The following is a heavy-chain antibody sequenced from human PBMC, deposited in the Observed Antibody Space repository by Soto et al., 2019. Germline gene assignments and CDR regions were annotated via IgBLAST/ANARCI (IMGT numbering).Heavy chain of an antibody. V-gene: IGHV3-74*01. J-gene: IGHJ4*02. CDR3: AIQDCTNDVCLEAAVTVGGALEY. Sequence: EVQLVESGGGLVQPGEALRLACAASGFSIRKYWMHWVRQAPGKGPVWVSYISGDGTITDYAGSVKGRVTISRDNAKKTLFLQMDSLRVEDTAIYFCAIQDCTNDVCLEAAVTVGGALEYGGRGAQVTVSS. CDR2: ISGDGTIT. D-gene: IGHD2-8*01. CDR1: GFSIRKYW.